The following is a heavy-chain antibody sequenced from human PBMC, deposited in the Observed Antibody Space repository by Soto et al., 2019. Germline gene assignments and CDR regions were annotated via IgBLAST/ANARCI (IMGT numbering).Heavy chain of an antibody. J-gene: IGHJ6*02. V-gene: IGHV3-30*18. CDR3: AKSLYYYDSSGYPPSGMDV. Sequence: QVQLVESGGGVVQPGRSLRLSCAASGFTFSSYGMHWVRQAPGKGLEWVAVISYDGSNKYYADSVKGRFTISRDNSKNTLYLQMNSLRAEDTAVYYCAKSLYYYDSSGYPPSGMDVWGQGTTVTVSS. CDR1: GFTFSSYG. D-gene: IGHD3-22*01. CDR2: ISYDGSNK.